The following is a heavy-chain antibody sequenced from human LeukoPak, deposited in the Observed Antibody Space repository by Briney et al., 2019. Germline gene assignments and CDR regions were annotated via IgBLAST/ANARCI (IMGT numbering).Heavy chain of an antibody. V-gene: IGHV3-23*01. CDR3: AKSDNTYYYYGMDV. D-gene: IGHD1-14*01. CDR1: GFTFSSYA. J-gene: IGHJ6*02. Sequence: AGGSLRLSCAASGFTFSSYAMSWVRQAPGKGLEWVSGISTTGASTYYTDSVKGRFTISRDNSKNTLYLQMNSLRAEDTAVYYCAKSDNTYYYYGMDVWGQGTTVTVYS. CDR2: ISTTGAST.